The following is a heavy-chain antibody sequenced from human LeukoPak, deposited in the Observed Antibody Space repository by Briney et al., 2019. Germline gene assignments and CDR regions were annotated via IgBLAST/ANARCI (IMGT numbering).Heavy chain of an antibody. CDR3: ASGYYYDSSGYYYPNNNQPLLDY. D-gene: IGHD3-22*01. J-gene: IGHJ4*02. V-gene: IGHV3-30-3*01. CDR2: ISYDGSNK. Sequence: PGGSLRLSCAASGFTFSSYAMHWVRQAPGKGLEWVAVISYDGSNKYYADSVKGRFTISRDNSKNTLYLQMNSLRAEDTAVYYCASGYYYDSSGYYYPNNNQPLLDYWGQGTLVTVSS. CDR1: GFTFSSYA.